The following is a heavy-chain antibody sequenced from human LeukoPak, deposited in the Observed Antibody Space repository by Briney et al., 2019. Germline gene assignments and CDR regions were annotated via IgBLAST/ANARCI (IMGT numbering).Heavy chain of an antibody. V-gene: IGHV3-11*01. J-gene: IGHJ4*02. D-gene: IGHD2-15*01. Sequence: GGSLRPSCAASGFTFSDYYVTWIRQAPGEGLEWVSYISSSGSAIYYADSVKGRFTISRDYAKNSLYLQMNSLRAEDTAVYYCATLGRNYFDFWGQGTLVTVSS. CDR2: ISSSGSAI. CDR1: GFTFSDYY. CDR3: ATLGRNYFDF.